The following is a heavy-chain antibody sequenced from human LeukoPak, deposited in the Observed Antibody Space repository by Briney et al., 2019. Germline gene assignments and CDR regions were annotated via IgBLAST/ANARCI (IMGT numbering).Heavy chain of an antibody. J-gene: IGHJ4*02. V-gene: IGHV1-2*02. Sequence: ASVRVSCKASGYPFTDQFINWVRQAPGRGPEWMGWINPNSGDTNYEQRFQGRVTMTRDTSISTAYMDLTRLASDDTAVYYCARGELLVDYWGQGTLVTVSS. CDR1: GYPFTDQF. CDR2: INPNSGDT. D-gene: IGHD3-10*01. CDR3: ARGELLVDY.